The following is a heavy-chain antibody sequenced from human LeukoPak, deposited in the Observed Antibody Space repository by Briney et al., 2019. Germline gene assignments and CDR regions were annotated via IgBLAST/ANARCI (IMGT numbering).Heavy chain of an antibody. Sequence: SVKVSCKASGGTFSSYAISWVRQAPGQGLEWMGGIIPIFGTANYAQKFQGRVTITADESTSTAYMELSSLRSEDTAVYYCARRGYSYGTNWFDPWGQGTLVTVSS. CDR1: GGTFSSYA. J-gene: IGHJ5*02. V-gene: IGHV1-69*13. CDR2: IIPIFGTA. D-gene: IGHD5-18*01. CDR3: ARRGYSYGTNWFDP.